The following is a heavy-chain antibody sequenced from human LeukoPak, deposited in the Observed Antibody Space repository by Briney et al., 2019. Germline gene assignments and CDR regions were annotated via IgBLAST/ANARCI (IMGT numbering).Heavy chain of an antibody. V-gene: IGHV3-72*01. CDR2: SRDKANSYAT. J-gene: IGHJ5*02. Sequence: PGGSLRLSCAASGFTFSDYYMDWVRQSAGKGLEWVGRSRDKANSYATEYAPSVKGRFTVSRDESENELYLQINSLRIEDTAVYYCARDDGGSYDHWGQGTLVTVSS. D-gene: IGHD3-16*01. CDR1: GFTFSDYY. CDR3: ARDDGGSYDH.